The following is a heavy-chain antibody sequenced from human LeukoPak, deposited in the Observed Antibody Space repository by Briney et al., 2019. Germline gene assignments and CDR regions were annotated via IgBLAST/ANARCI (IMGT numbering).Heavy chain of an antibody. CDR2: INHSGST. CDR3: ARERRYGSGSYGKNWFDP. V-gene: IGHV4-34*01. CDR1: GGSFSGYY. D-gene: IGHD3-10*01. Sequence: SVTLSLTCAVYGGSFSGYYWSWIRQPPGKGLEWIGEINHSGSTNYNPSLKSRVTISVDTSKNQFSLKLSSVTAADTAVYYCARERRYGSGSYGKNWFDPWGQGTLVTVSS. J-gene: IGHJ5*02.